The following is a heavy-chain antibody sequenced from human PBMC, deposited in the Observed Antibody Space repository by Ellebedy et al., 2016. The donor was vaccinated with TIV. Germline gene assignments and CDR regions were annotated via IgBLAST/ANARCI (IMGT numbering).Heavy chain of an antibody. Sequence: SETLSLXCAVSGGSISSSNWWSWVRQPPGKGLEWIGEIYHSGSTNYNPSLKSRVTISVDTSKNQFSLKLSSVTAADTAVYYCARVGGYGDLDWYFDLWGRGTLVTVSS. CDR3: ARVGGYGDLDWYFDL. CDR1: GGSISSSNW. V-gene: IGHV4-4*02. J-gene: IGHJ2*01. D-gene: IGHD4-17*01. CDR2: IYHSGST.